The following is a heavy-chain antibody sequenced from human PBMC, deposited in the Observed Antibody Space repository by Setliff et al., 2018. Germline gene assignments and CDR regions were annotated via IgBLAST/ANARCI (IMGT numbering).Heavy chain of an antibody. J-gene: IGHJ4*02. CDR1: GYTFTNYG. CDR3: ARVTIAVAGYFDF. D-gene: IGHD6-19*01. V-gene: IGHV1-18*01. Sequence: ASVKVSCKASGYTFTNYGVTWVRQAPGQGLEWMGWIGAYNGNTYNAHKFQGRVTMTSDTSTSTAYMELRGLRSDDTAVYYCARVTIAVAGYFDFWGQGTLVTVSS. CDR2: IGAYNGNT.